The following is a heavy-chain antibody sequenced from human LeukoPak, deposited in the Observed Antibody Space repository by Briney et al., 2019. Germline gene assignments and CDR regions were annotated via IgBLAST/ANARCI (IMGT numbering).Heavy chain of an antibody. CDR1: GYTFTSYD. CDR2: MNPNSGNT. V-gene: IGHV1-8*01. Sequence: ASGKVSCKASGYTFTSYDINWVRQATGQGLGGLGWMNPNSGNTGYAQKFQGRVTMTRNTSISTAYMELSSLRSEDTAVYYCARGIPLGYCSSTSCYEDAYYYYYGMDVWGQGTTVTVSS. J-gene: IGHJ6*02. CDR3: ARGIPLGYCSSTSCYEDAYYYYYGMDV. D-gene: IGHD2-2*01.